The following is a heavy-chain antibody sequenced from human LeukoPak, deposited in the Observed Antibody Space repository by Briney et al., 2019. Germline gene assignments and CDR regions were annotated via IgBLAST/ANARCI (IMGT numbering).Heavy chain of an antibody. V-gene: IGHV1-2*02. Sequence: GASVKVSCKASGYTFTGYYMHWVRQAPGQGLEWMGWINPNSGGTNYAQKFQGRVTMTRDTSISTAYMELSRLRSDDTAVYYCARDAEGSGSYLLDPWGQGTLVTVSS. CDR3: ARDAEGSGSYLLDP. D-gene: IGHD3-10*01. CDR2: INPNSGGT. J-gene: IGHJ5*02. CDR1: GYTFTGYY.